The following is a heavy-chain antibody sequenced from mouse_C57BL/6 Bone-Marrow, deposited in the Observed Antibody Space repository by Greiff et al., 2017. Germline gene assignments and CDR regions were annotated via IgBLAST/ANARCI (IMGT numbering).Heavy chain of an antibody. J-gene: IGHJ3*01. CDR2: INPSNGGT. CDR1: GYTFTSYW. D-gene: IGHD1-1*01. CDR3: ARDDFTTVVARGFAY. Sequence: QVQLQQSGTELVKPGASVKLSCKASGYTFTSYWMHWVKQRPGQGLEWIGNINPSNGGTNYNEKFKSKATLTVDKSSSTAYMQLSSLTSEDSAVYYCARDDFTTVVARGFAYWGQGTLVTVSA. V-gene: IGHV1-53*01.